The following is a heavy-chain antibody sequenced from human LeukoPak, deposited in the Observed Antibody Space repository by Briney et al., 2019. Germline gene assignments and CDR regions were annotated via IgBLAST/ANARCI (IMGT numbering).Heavy chain of an antibody. V-gene: IGHV4-30-4*07. CDR1: AGSISSGGYS. D-gene: IGHD4-17*01. J-gene: IGHJ5*02. CDR2: IYHSGSA. CDR3: ARSYGDYPPWMGPENWFDP. Sequence: TSETLSLTCTVSAGSISSGGYSWSWIRQPPGQGLEWIGYIYHSGSAYYNPSLKSRVTISIDMSKNQFSLKLSSVTAADTAVYYCARSYGDYPPWMGPENWFDPWGQGTLVTVSS.